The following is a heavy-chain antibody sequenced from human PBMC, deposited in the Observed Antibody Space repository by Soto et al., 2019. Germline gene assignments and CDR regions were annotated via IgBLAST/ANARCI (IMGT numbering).Heavy chain of an antibody. Sequence: HPGGSLRLSCAASGFTFSSYWMSWVRQAPGKGLEWVANIKQDGSEKYYVDSVKGRFTISRDNAKNTLYLQMNSLRAEDTAVYYCARYPDYYDFWSGYYTELGFDYWGQGTLVTVSS. CDR1: GFTFSSYW. CDR2: IKQDGSEK. V-gene: IGHV3-7*01. J-gene: IGHJ4*02. CDR3: ARYPDYYDFWSGYYTELGFDY. D-gene: IGHD3-3*01.